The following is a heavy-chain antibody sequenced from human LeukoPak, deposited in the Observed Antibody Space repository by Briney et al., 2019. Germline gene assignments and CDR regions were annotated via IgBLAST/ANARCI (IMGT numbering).Heavy chain of an antibody. J-gene: IGHJ4*02. CDR1: GFTFSSYW. D-gene: IGHD6-19*01. V-gene: IGHV3-74*01. Sequence: GGSLRLSCAASGFTFSSYWMHWVRQAPGKGLVWVSRINSDGSSTSYADSVKGRFTISRDNAKNTLYLQMNSLRAEDTAVYYCARVDHSSGWLFEGAWYLDYWGQGTLVTVSS. CDR2: INSDGSST. CDR3: ARVDHSSGWLFEGAWYLDY.